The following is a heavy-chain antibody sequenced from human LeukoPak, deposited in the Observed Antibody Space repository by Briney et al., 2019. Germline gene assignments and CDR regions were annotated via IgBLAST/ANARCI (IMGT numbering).Heavy chain of an antibody. D-gene: IGHD6-13*01. CDR3: ARDPIFLHGSSLRYWYFDL. V-gene: IGHV4-39*07. Sequence: SETLSLTCTVSGGSISSSSYYWGWIRQPRGKGLEWIGSIYYSGSTYYNPSLKSRVTISVDTSKNQFSLKLSSVTAADTAVYYCARDPIFLHGSSLRYWYFDLWGRGTLVTVSS. CDR2: IYYSGST. J-gene: IGHJ2*01. CDR1: GGSISSSSYY.